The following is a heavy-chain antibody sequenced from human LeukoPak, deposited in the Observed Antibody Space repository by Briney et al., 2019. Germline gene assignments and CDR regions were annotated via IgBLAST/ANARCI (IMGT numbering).Heavy chain of an antibody. V-gene: IGHV4-59*12. J-gene: IGHJ4*02. CDR1: GGSISSYY. D-gene: IGHD6-13*01. CDR3: ARYGPEYSIAAAGSLFDY. CDR2: IYYIGST. Sequence: SETLSLTCTVSGGSISSYYWSWIRQVPGKGLEWIAYIYYIGSTDYNPSLKSRVTISVDTSKNQFSLNVSSVTAADTAVYYCARYGPEYSIAAAGSLFDYWGQGTLVTVSS.